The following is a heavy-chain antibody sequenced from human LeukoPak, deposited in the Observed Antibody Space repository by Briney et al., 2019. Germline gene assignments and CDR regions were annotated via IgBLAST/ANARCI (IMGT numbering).Heavy chain of an antibody. J-gene: IGHJ4*02. V-gene: IGHV4-59*01. CDR1: GGSISSYY. CDR3: ARSPPTYYYGSGPLDY. Sequence: SETLSLTCTVSGGSISSYYWSWLRQPPGKGLEWIGYIYYSGSTNYNPSLKSRVTISVDTSKNQFSLKLSSVTAADTAVYYCARSPPTYYYGSGPLDYWGQGTLVTVSS. D-gene: IGHD3-10*01. CDR2: IYYSGST.